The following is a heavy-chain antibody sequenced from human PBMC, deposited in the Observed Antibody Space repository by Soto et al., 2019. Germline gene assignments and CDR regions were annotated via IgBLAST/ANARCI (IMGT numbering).Heavy chain of an antibody. CDR1: GGSISSSSYY. CDR3: ARHRYYDFWSGYYAIPFYFDY. D-gene: IGHD3-3*01. Sequence: PSETLSLTSTVSGGSISSSSYYWGGIRQPPGKGLEWIGSTYYSGSTYYNPSLKSRVTISVDTSKNQSSLKLSSVTAADTAVYYCARHRYYDFWSGYYAIPFYFDYWGQGALVTVSS. V-gene: IGHV4-39*01. J-gene: IGHJ4*02. CDR2: TYYSGST.